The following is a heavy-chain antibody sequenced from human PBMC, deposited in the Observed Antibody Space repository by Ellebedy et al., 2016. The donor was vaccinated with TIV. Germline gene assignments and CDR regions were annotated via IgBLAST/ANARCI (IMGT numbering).Heavy chain of an antibody. CDR3: AKGVSVAGPYFDY. D-gene: IGHD6-19*01. V-gene: IGHV3-23*01. Sequence: GGSLRLXXAASGFTFSSYAMSWVRQAPGKGLEWVSGISHSGETPYYSVSAKGRFTISRDNSKNALYLQLNNLRAKDTAVYYCAKGVSVAGPYFDYWGQGTLVTVSA. J-gene: IGHJ4*02. CDR1: GFTFSSYA. CDR2: ISHSGETP.